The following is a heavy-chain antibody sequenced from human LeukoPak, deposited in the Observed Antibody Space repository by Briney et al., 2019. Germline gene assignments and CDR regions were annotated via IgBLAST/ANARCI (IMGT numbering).Heavy chain of an antibody. J-gene: IGHJ4*02. CDR1: GFTFSSYA. CDR2: ISGSGGST. CDR3: AKGDYYYDSSGYPHFDY. Sequence: PGGSLRLSCAASGFTFSSYAMSWVRQAPGKGLEWVSAISGSGGSTYYADSVKGRFTISRDNSKNTLYLQMNSLRAEDTAVYYCAKGDYYYDSSGYPHFDYWGQGTLVTVSS. V-gene: IGHV3-23*01. D-gene: IGHD3-22*01.